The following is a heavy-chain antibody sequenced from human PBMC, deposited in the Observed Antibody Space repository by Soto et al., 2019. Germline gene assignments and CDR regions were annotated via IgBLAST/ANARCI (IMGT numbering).Heavy chain of an antibody. V-gene: IGHV3-11*01. J-gene: IGHJ5*02. CDR3: ARDHSSGWYGDWFDP. CDR1: GFTFSDNY. D-gene: IGHD6-19*01. CDR2: ISSSGSTI. Sequence: GGSLRLSCAAPGFTFSDNYMSGIRQAPGKGLEWVSYISSSGSTIYYADSVKGRSTISRDNAKNSLYLQMNSLRAEDTAVYYCARDHSSGWYGDWFDPWGQGTLVTVSS.